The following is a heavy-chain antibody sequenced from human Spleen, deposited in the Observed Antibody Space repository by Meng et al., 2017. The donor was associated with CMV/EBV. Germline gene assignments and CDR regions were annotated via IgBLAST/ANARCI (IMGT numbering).Heavy chain of an antibody. J-gene: IGHJ4*02. Sequence: ASVKVSCKASEYTFTGYFMHWVRQAPGQGLEWMGWFNPNSGGTNFAQKFQGRVTMTRDTSIRTVYMELSSLRSDDTAMYYCARDHNWGPDYWGQGTLVTVSS. CDR3: ARDHNWGPDY. CDR1: EYTFTGYF. D-gene: IGHD7-27*01. CDR2: FNPNSGGT. V-gene: IGHV1-2*02.